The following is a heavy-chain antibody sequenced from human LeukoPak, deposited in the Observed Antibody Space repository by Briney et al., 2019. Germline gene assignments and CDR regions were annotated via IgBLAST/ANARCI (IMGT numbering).Heavy chain of an antibody. Sequence: RASVKVSCKASGGTFSSYAISWVRQAPGQGLEWMGGIIPIFGTANYAQKFQGRVTITTDESTSTAYMELSSLRSEDTAVYYCARERVWGYCSSTSCYGGWFDPWGQGTLVTVSS. D-gene: IGHD2-2*01. J-gene: IGHJ5*02. CDR1: GGTFSSYA. CDR3: ARERVWGYCSSTSCYGGWFDP. V-gene: IGHV1-69*05. CDR2: IIPIFGTA.